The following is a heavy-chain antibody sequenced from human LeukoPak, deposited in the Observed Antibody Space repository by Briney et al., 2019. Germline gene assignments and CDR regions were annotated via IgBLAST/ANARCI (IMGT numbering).Heavy chain of an antibody. D-gene: IGHD3-10*01. Sequence: SVKVSCKASGGTFSSYAISWVRQAPGQGLEWMGGIIPIFGTANYAQKFQGRVTITADESTSTAYMELSSLRSEDTAVYYCARHPNRYGSGSYYKGDWFDPWGQGTLVTVSS. CDR3: ARHPNRYGSGSYYKGDWFDP. CDR1: GGTFSSYA. CDR2: IIPIFGTA. V-gene: IGHV1-69*01. J-gene: IGHJ5*02.